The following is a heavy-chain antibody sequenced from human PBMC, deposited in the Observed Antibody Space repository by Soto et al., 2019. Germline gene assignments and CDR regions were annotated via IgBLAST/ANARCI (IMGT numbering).Heavy chain of an antibody. J-gene: IGHJ4*02. CDR1: GFSLTTSGVG. D-gene: IGHD3-3*01. Sequence: QITLNESGPTQVKPRQTLTLTCTFSGFSLTTSGVGVGWIRQSAGKAPGWLALIYWGDVKRYSPFLKSRLTITKDTSTNQVVLTMADLDPADTATYYCAHRVLRTVFGLVTTTAIYFDFWGQGTPVAVSS. V-gene: IGHV2-5*02. CDR2: IYWGDVK. CDR3: AHRVLRTVFGLVTTTAIYFDF.